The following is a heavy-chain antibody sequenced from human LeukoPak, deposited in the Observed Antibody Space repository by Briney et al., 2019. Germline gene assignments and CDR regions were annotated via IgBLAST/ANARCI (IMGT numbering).Heavy chain of an antibody. J-gene: IGHJ3*02. CDR2: IYYNGIT. Sequence: SETLSLTCTVSGGSISSGDYYWSWIRQPPGKGLEWIGYIYYNGITNYNPSLKSRVTISVDTSKNQFSLKLTSVTAADTAVYYCARDLWFGGPRGAFDIWGQGTMVTVSS. D-gene: IGHD3-10*01. CDR3: ARDLWFGGPRGAFDI. CDR1: GGSISSGDYY. V-gene: IGHV4-61*08.